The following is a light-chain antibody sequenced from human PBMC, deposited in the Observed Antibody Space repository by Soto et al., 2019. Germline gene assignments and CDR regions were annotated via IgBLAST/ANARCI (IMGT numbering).Light chain of an antibody. CDR1: QSVSSNL. CDR3: QQYDISPWT. J-gene: IGKJ1*01. Sequence: DIVLTQSPGTLSLSPGERATLSCRASQSVSSNLLAWYQHKPGQAPRLLIYDSSSRATGIPDRFSGSGSGTDFTLSIIRLEPEDFAVYYCQQYDISPWTFGQGTKVDIK. V-gene: IGKV3-20*01. CDR2: DSS.